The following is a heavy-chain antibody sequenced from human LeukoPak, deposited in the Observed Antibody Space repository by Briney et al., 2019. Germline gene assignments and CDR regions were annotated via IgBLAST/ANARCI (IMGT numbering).Heavy chain of an antibody. D-gene: IGHD6-19*01. J-gene: IGHJ5*02. CDR1: GGSISSSSYY. Sequence: SETLSLTCTVSGGSISSSSYYWGWIRQPPGKGLEWIGSIYYSGSTYYNPSLKSRVTISVDTSKNQFSLKLSSVTAADTAVYYCARDVAYSSGWTGWFDPWGQGTLVTVSS. CDR3: ARDVAYSSGWTGWFDP. V-gene: IGHV4-39*07. CDR2: IYYSGST.